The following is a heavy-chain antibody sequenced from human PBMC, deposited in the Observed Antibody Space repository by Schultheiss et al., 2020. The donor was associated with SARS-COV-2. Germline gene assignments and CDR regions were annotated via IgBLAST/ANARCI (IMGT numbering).Heavy chain of an antibody. V-gene: IGHV4-59*12. CDR1: GGSISSYY. CDR3: ARAGSGWNAFDL. CDR2: IYYSGST. D-gene: IGHD6-19*01. Sequence: SETLSLTCTVSGGSISSYYWSWIRQPPGKGLEWIGYIYYSGSTYYNPSLKSRVTISVDKSKNQFSLKLSSVTAADTAVYYCARAGSGWNAFDLWGQGTMVTVSS. J-gene: IGHJ3*01.